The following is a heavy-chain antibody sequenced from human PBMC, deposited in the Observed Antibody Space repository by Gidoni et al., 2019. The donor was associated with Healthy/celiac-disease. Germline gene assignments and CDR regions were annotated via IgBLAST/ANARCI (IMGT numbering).Heavy chain of an antibody. D-gene: IGHD4-17*01. CDR2: IYYSGST. J-gene: IGHJ4*02. CDR1: GGSISSGGYY. CDR3: ARDSAVTTSFDY. Sequence: QVQLQESGPGLVKPSQTLSLTCTVSGGSISSGGYYWSWIRQHPGKGLEWIGYIYYSGSTSYNPSLKSRVTISVDTSKNQFSLKLSSVTAADTAVYYCARDSAVTTSFDYWGQGTLVTVSS. V-gene: IGHV4-31*03.